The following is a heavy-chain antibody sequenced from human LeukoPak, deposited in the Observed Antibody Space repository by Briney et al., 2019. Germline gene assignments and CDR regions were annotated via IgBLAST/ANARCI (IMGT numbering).Heavy chain of an antibody. D-gene: IGHD1-26*01. J-gene: IGHJ4*02. CDR2: IFPSGGEI. V-gene: IGHV3-23*01. CDR1: GFTFSTFA. CDR3: AKDSGGNAFDY. Sequence: GGSLRLSCAASGFTFSTFAMIWVRQPPGKGLEWVSSIFPSGGEIHYADSAMGRFTISRDNSKNTLYLHLNSLRAEDTAVYYCAKDSGGNAFDYWGQGTLVTVSS.